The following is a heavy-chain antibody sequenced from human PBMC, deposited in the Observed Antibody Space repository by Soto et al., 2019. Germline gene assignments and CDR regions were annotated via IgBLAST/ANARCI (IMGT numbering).Heavy chain of an antibody. Sequence: SETLSLTCTVSGGSISSYYWSWIRQPPGKGLEWIGYIYYSGSTNYNPSLKSRVTISVDTSKNQFSLKLSSVTAADTAVYYCARLRKSYYGSGGRKYHYYYYMDVWGKGTKVTVSS. V-gene: IGHV4-59*01. J-gene: IGHJ6*03. CDR3: ARLRKSYYGSGGRKYHYYYYMDV. D-gene: IGHD3-10*01. CDR2: IYYSGST. CDR1: GGSISSYY.